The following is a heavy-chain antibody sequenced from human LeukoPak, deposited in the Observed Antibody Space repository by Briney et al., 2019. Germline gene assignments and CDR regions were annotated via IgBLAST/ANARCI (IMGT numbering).Heavy chain of an antibody. Sequence: SETLSLTCTVSGGSISSSSYYWGWIRQPPGKGLEWIGSIYYSGSTYYNPSLKSRVTISVDTSKNQFSLKLSSVTAADTAVYYCARDRYYYYDSSGYSVDAFDIWGQGTMVTVSS. CDR1: GGSISSSSYY. D-gene: IGHD3-22*01. CDR2: IYYSGST. V-gene: IGHV4-39*07. J-gene: IGHJ3*02. CDR3: ARDRYYYYDSSGYSVDAFDI.